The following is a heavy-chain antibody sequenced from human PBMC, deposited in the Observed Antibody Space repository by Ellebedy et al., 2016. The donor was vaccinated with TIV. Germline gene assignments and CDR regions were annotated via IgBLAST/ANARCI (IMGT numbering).Heavy chain of an antibody. V-gene: IGHV1-2*02. CDR1: GYTFTGYY. D-gene: IGHD5-12*01. CDR3: AADQGREYSGYDRFDY. Sequence: ASVKVSCKASGYTFTGYYMHWVRQAPGQGLEWMGWINPNSGGTNYAQKFQGRVTMTRDTSISTAYMELSRLRSDDTAVYYCAADQGREYSGYDRFDYWGQGTLVTVSS. J-gene: IGHJ4*02. CDR2: INPNSGGT.